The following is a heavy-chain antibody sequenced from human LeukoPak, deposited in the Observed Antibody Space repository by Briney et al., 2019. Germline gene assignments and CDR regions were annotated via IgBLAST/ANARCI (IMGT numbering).Heavy chain of an antibody. CDR3: ARDPGYYDSSGYVWFDP. V-gene: IGHV4-59*01. D-gene: IGHD3-22*01. J-gene: IGHJ5*02. Sequence: SETLSLTCTVSGGSISSYYWSWIRQPPGKGLEWIGYIYYSGSTNYNPSLKSRVTISEDTSKNQFSLKLSSVTAADTAVYYCARDPGYYDSSGYVWFDPWGQGTLVTVSS. CDR1: GGSISSYY. CDR2: IYYSGST.